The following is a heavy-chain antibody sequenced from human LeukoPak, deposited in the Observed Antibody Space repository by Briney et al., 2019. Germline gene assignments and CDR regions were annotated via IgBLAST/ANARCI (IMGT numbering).Heavy chain of an antibody. Sequence: SETLSLTCTVSGGSISSYYWSWIRQPAGKGLEWIGRIYTSGSTNYNPSLKSRVTMSVDTSKNQFSLKLSSVTAADTAVYYCARVGDYYDSSGGDAFDIWGQGTMVTVSS. CDR1: GGSISSYY. V-gene: IGHV4-4*07. D-gene: IGHD3-22*01. J-gene: IGHJ3*02. CDR2: IYTSGST. CDR3: ARVGDYYDSSGGDAFDI.